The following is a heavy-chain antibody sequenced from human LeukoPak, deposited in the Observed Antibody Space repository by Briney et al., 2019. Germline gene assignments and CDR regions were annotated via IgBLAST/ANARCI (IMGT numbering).Heavy chain of an antibody. CDR3: ARDRSNWFDF. J-gene: IGHJ5*01. Sequence: GGSLRLSRAASGFTFSSYSMNWVRQAPGKGLEWVSYISSSSSTIYYADSVKGRFTISRDNAKNSLYLQMNSLRAEDTAVYYCARDRSNWFDFWGQGTLVTVSS. CDR2: ISSSSSTI. CDR1: GFTFSSYS. V-gene: IGHV3-48*01.